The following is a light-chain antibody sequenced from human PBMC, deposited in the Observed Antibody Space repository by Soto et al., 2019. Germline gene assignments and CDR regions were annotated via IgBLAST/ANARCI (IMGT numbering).Light chain of an antibody. Sequence: EIVLTQSPATLSLSPGERATLSCRASENVFGSLAWFQQKPGQAPRLLFFDASTRATGIPARFSCSGSGTDFTLTVSSLEPEGFATYYCQQRNSWPLTFGGGTKVEIK. CDR1: ENVFGS. V-gene: IGKV3-11*01. CDR3: QQRNSWPLT. CDR2: DAS. J-gene: IGKJ4*02.